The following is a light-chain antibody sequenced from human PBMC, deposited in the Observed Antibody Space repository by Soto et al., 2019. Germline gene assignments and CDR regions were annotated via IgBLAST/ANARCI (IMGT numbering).Light chain of an antibody. V-gene: IGKV3-20*01. J-gene: IGKJ2*01. CDR3: QHYGTSSST. CDR1: QSVSNNY. Sequence: EIVLTQSPGTLSLSPGERATLSCRASQSVSNNYLAWYQQKPGQAPRLLIYGASNRATGIPDRFSGSGSGTDFTLTISRLEPEDFAVYYCQHYGTSSSTFGQGTKLEIK. CDR2: GAS.